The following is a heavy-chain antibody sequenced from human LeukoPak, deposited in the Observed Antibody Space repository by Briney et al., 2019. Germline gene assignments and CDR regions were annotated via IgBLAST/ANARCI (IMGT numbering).Heavy chain of an antibody. Sequence: GGSLRLSCVESGFTSSHYAMIWARQAPGGGLEWVAAISGNGGTTYYADSVKGRFTISRDNSKNTLYLQMNSLRAEDTAVFYCAKATTISAAGSHFVYWGQGTLVTVSS. CDR1: GFTSSHYA. CDR2: ISGNGGTT. CDR3: AKATTISAAGSHFVY. J-gene: IGHJ4*02. V-gene: IGHV3-23*01. D-gene: IGHD6-13*01.